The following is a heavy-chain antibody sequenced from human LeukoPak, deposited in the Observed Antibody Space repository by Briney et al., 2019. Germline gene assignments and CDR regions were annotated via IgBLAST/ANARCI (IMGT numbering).Heavy chain of an antibody. D-gene: IGHD6-13*01. J-gene: IGHJ4*02. V-gene: IGHV1-18*04. Sequence: GASVKVSCKASGYTFSSYGISWVRQAPGQGLEWMGSISPYTGDTKYAERLQDRVIMTTDTSTRTAYMELSRLRSDDTAVYYCARGGSSWYYFDYWGQGTLVTVSS. CDR1: GYTFSSYG. CDR2: ISPYTGDT. CDR3: ARGGSSWYYFDY.